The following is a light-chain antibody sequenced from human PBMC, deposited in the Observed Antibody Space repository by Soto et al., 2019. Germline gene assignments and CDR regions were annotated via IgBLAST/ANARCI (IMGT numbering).Light chain of an antibody. CDR1: SGYSNYK. J-gene: IGLJ2*01. CDR2: VGTGGIVG. CDR3: GAYRGSWSNFDVV. V-gene: IGLV9-49*01. Sequence: QPVLTQPPSASASLGASVTLTCTLSSGYSNYKVDWYQQRPGKGHRFVLRVGTGGIVGSKGDGLPDRFSVLGSGLNRYLTIKNIQEEDESDDHCGAYRGSWSNFDVVFGGGTKLTVL.